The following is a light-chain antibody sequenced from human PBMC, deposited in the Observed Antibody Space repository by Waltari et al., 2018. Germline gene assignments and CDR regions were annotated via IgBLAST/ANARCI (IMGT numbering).Light chain of an antibody. CDR1: QSVSSY. CDR2: GAS. CDR3: QKYSSSPYT. Sequence: VILTQSPATLSLSPGERATLSCRASQSVSSYLAWYQQKPGQAPRLRIYGASSRATGIPDRFSGSGSGTDFTLTISSLEPEDFAVYYCQKYSSSPYTFGQGTKVEIK. J-gene: IGKJ2*01. V-gene: IGKV3-20*01.